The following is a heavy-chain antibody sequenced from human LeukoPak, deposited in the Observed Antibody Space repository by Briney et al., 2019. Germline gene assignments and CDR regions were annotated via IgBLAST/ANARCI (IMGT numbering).Heavy chain of an antibody. Sequence: GGSLRLSCAASGFTFSSYGMHWVRQAPGKGLEWVSSISSSSSYIYYADSVKGRFTISRDNAKNSLYLQMNSLRAEDTAVYYCASSAGYCSGGSCYYYWGQGTLVTVSS. CDR2: ISSSSSYI. D-gene: IGHD2-15*01. J-gene: IGHJ4*02. V-gene: IGHV3-21*01. CDR3: ASSAGYCSGGSCYYY. CDR1: GFTFSSYG.